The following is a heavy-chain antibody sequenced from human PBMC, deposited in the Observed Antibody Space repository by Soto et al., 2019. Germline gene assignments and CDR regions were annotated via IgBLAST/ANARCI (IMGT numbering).Heavy chain of an antibody. CDR1: GGSISSGGYY. D-gene: IGHD3-22*01. V-gene: IGHV4-31*03. Sequence: PSETLSLTCTVSGGSISSGGYYWSWIRQHPGKGLEWIGYIYYSGSTYYNPSLKSRVTISVDTSKNQFSLKLSSVTAADTAVYYCARETYYYDSSGYSALDYWGQGTLVTVSS. CDR3: ARETYYYDSSGYSALDY. CDR2: IYYSGST. J-gene: IGHJ4*02.